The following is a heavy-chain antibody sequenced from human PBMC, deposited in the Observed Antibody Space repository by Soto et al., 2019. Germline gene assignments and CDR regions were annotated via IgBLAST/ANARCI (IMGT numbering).Heavy chain of an antibody. V-gene: IGHV3-43*01. D-gene: IGHD5-12*01. Sequence: PGGSLRLSCAASGFTFDDYTMHWVRQAPEKGLEWVSLISWDGGSTYYADSVKGRFTISRDNSKNTLYLQMNSLRAEDTAVYYCARDRESGYGFDYWGQGTLVTVSS. CDR2: ISWDGGST. J-gene: IGHJ4*02. CDR3: ARDRESGYGFDY. CDR1: GFTFDDYT.